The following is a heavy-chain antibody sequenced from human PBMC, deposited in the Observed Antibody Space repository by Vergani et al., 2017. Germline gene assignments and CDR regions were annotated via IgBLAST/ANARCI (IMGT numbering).Heavy chain of an antibody. CDR2: IWYDGSNK. D-gene: IGHD3-10*01. CDR1: GFTFSSYG. CDR3: ARDLGFGFGELPYNWFDP. J-gene: IGHJ5*02. Sequence: VQLVESGGGVVQPGRSLRLSCAASGFTFSSYGMHWVRQAPGKGLEWVAVIWYDGSNKYYADSVKGRFTISRDNSKNTLYLQMNSLRAEDTAVYYCARDLGFGFGELPYNWFDPWGQGTLVTVSS. V-gene: IGHV3-33*01.